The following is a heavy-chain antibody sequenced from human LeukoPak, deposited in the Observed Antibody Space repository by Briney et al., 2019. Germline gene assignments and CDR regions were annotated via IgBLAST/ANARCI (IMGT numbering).Heavy chain of an antibody. V-gene: IGHV3-30-3*01. CDR3: ARDRPIVRGVISNWFDP. J-gene: IGHJ5*02. CDR2: ISYDGSNK. CDR1: GFTFSSYA. D-gene: IGHD3-10*01. Sequence: PGGSLRLSCAASGFTFSSYAMHWVRQAPGKGLEWVAVISYDGSNKYYADSVKGRFTISRDNSKNTLYLQMNSLRAEDTAVYYCARDRPIVRGVISNWFDPWGQGTLVTVSS.